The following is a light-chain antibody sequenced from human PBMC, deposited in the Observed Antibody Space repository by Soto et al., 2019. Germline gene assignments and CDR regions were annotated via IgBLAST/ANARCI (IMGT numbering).Light chain of an antibody. J-gene: IGKJ5*01. CDR3: QQSYSTPRT. CDR1: QKINNY. CDR2: AAS. V-gene: IGKV1-39*01. Sequence: DIQMTQSPSSLSASVGDRVTVTCRTSQKINNYLNWYQQKPGKAPKLLIYAASSLQSGVPSRFSGSGSGTDFTPTISSLQPEDFATYYCQQSYSTPRTFGQGTRLEIK.